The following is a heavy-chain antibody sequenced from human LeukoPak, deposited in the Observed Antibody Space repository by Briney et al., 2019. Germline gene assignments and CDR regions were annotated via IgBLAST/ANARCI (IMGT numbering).Heavy chain of an antibody. Sequence: ASVKVTCKASGYTFTGYYMHRVRQAPAQGLEWMGWINTNSGGTNYAQKFQGRVTMTRDTSISTAYMELSRLRSDDTAVYYCASKRGYGDYGVSPFDYWGQGTLVTVSS. V-gene: IGHV1-2*02. CDR1: GYTFTGYY. CDR2: INTNSGGT. J-gene: IGHJ4*02. D-gene: IGHD4-17*01. CDR3: ASKRGYGDYGVSPFDY.